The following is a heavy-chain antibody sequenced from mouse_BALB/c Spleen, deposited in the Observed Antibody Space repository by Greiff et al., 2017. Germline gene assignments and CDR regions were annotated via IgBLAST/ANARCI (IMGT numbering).Heavy chain of an antibody. J-gene: IGHJ1*01. Sequence: VQLQQSGAELVKPGASVKLSCTASGFNIKDTYMHWVKQRPEQGLEWIGRIDPANGNTKYDPKFQGKATITADTSSNTAYLQLSSLTSEDTAVYYCARRITTVVATRSYWYFDVWGAGTTVTVSS. CDR2: IDPANGNT. CDR3: ARRITTVVATRSYWYFDV. D-gene: IGHD1-1*01. CDR1: GFNIKDTY. V-gene: IGHV14-3*02.